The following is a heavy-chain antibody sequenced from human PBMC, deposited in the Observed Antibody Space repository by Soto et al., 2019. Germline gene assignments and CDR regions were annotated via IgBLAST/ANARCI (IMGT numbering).Heavy chain of an antibody. CDR3: VREGLRGDLLRGRRDYYYYGMDV. CDR1: VFAFRRHA. D-gene: IGHD3-16*01. J-gene: IGHJ6*02. Sequence: QVQLVESGGGVVRPGRSLRLSCAASVFAFRRHAMHWVRQGPGKGLEWVALISYDGTNRDYADSVKGRFTISRDNSKNSLYLQMNSLRVEDTALYYCVREGLRGDLLRGRRDYYYYGMDVWGQGTTVTVSS. V-gene: IGHV3-30-3*01. CDR2: ISYDGTNR.